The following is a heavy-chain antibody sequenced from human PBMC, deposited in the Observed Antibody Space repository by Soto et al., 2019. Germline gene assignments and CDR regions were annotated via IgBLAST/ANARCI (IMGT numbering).Heavy chain of an antibody. D-gene: IGHD3-10*01. CDR1: GGSISSSSYY. CDR3: ARRSLLWFGAMDV. CDR2: IYYSGST. Sequence: QLQLQESGPGLVKPSETLSLTCTVSGGSISSSSYYWGWIRQPPGKGLEWIGCIYYSGSTYYNPSLKSRVTIPVHTAKNQFSPKLSSVSAADTAVYYCARRSLLWFGAMDVWGQGTTVTVSS. J-gene: IGHJ6*02. V-gene: IGHV4-39*01.